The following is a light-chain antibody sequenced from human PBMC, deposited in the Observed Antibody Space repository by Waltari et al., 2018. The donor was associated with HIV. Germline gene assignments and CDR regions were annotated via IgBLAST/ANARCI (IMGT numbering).Light chain of an antibody. V-gene: IGLV2-18*02. CDR2: EVS. J-gene: IGLJ3*02. CDR1: SSDVGSYNR. CDR3: SSYTSSSPWV. Sequence: QSALTQPPSVSGSPGQSVTISCTGTSSDVGSYNRVSWYQQPPGTAPKLMIYEVSNRPSGVPDRFSGSKSDNTASLTISGLQAEDEADYYCSSYTSSSPWVFGGGTKLTVL.